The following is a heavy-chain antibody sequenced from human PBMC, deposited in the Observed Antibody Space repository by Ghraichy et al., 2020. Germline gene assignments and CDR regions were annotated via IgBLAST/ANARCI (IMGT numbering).Heavy chain of an antibody. CDR2: VWSSENNR. CDR1: GFIFRNYG. CDR3: ARDPGKDGPMDY. J-gene: IGHJ4*02. Sequence: GGSLRLSCAASGFIFRNYGMHWVRQAPGKGLEWVAVVWSSENNRYYADSVKGRFTISRDNSTNTLYLLLNSLRSEDMALYYCARDPGKDGPMDYWGQGTLVTVSS. V-gene: IGHV3-33*01.